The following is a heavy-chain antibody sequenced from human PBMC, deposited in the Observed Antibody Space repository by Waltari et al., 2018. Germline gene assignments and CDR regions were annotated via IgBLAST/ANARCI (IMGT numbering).Heavy chain of an antibody. D-gene: IGHD3-22*01. CDR1: GGTFSSYA. CDR2: IIPILGTA. V-gene: IGHV1-69*01. CDR3: ARKRGPYYYDSRGAFDI. Sequence: QVQLVQSGAEVKKPGSSVKVSCKASGGTFSSYAISWVRQAPGQGLEWMGGIIPILGTANNAQKFQGRVTITADESTSTAYMELSSLRSEDTAVYYCARKRGPYYYDSRGAFDIWGQGTMVTVSS. J-gene: IGHJ3*02.